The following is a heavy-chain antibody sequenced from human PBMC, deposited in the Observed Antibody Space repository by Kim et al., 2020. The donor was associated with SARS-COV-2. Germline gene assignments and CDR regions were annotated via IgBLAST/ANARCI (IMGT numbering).Heavy chain of an antibody. J-gene: IGHJ4*02. Sequence: EGRRPSYADSVKGRFTISRDNAKNTLYLQMNSLRAEDTAVYYCARVTFDYWGQGTLVTVSS. CDR2: EGRRP. V-gene: IGHV3-74*01. CDR3: ARVTFDY.